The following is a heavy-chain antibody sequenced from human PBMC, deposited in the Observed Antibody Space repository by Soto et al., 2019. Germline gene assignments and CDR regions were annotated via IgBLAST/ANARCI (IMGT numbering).Heavy chain of an antibody. D-gene: IGHD1-26*01. CDR2: ISAYNGNT. CDR1: GYTFTSYG. Sequence: QVQLVQSGAEVKKPGASVKVSCKASGYTFTSYGISWVRQAPGQGLEWMGWISAYNGNTNYAQKRHGRVTMTTDTSTSTAYMELRSLRSDDTAVYYCARVGPGKWQLRWNWFDPWGQGTLVTVSS. CDR3: ARVGPGKWQLRWNWFDP. V-gene: IGHV1-18*01. J-gene: IGHJ5*02.